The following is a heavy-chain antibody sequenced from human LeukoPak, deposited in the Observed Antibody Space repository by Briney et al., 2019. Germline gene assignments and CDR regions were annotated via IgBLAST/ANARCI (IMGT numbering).Heavy chain of an antibody. CDR1: GGSISSYY. V-gene: IGHV4-59*01. Sequence: SETLSLTCTVSGGSISSYYWSWIRQPPGKGLEWIGYIYYSGSTNYNPSLKSRVTISVDTSKNQFSLKLSSVTAADSAVYYCARGGSVGPYCTNGVCYWGGFDYWGQGTLVTVSS. CDR3: ARGGSVGPYCTNGVCYWGGFDY. CDR2: IYYSGST. D-gene: IGHD2-8*01. J-gene: IGHJ4*02.